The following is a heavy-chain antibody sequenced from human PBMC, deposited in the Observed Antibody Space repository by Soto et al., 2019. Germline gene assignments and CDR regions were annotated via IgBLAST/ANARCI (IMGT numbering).Heavy chain of an antibody. CDR2: ISSSSSYI. CDR3: AGGVVVVPAAATLYYYYYGMDV. CDR1: GFTFSSYS. V-gene: IGHV3-21*01. D-gene: IGHD2-2*01. J-gene: IGHJ6*02. Sequence: EVQLLESGGGLVQPGGSLRLSCAASGFTFSSYSMNWVRQAPGKGLEWVSSISSSSSYIYYADSVKGRFTISRDNAKNSLYLQMNSLRAEDTAVYYCAGGVVVVPAAATLYYYYYGMDVWGQGTTVTVSS.